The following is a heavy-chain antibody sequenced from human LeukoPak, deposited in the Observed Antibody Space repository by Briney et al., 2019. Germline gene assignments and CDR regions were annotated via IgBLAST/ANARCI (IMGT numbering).Heavy chain of an antibody. J-gene: IGHJ4*02. V-gene: IGHV1-8*03. Sequence: ASVKVSCKASGYTFISHDINWVRQATGQGLEWMGWMNPGSGNTGYAQKFQGRVTITRNTSISTAYMELSSLRSEDTAVYYCARAFYSSSSIDYWGQGTLVTVSS. CDR3: ARAFYSSSSIDY. D-gene: IGHD6-6*01. CDR2: MNPGSGNT. CDR1: GYTFISHD.